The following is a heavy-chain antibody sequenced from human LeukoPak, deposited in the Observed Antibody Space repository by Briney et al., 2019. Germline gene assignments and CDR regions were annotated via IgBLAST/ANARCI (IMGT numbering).Heavy chain of an antibody. Sequence: SETLSLTCTVSGGSISSYYWSWIRQPPGKGLEWIGYIYYSGSTNYNPSLKSRVTISVDTSKNQFSLKLSSVTAADTAVYYCARDRTRDWNPEAGDYHYYYGMDVWGQGTTVTVSS. CDR2: IYYSGST. V-gene: IGHV4-59*01. CDR3: ARDRTRDWNPEAGDYHYYYGMDV. J-gene: IGHJ6*02. D-gene: IGHD1-1*01. CDR1: GGSISSYY.